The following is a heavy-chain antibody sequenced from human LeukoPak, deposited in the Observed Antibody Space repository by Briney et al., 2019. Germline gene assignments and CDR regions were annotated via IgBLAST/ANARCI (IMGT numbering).Heavy chain of an antibody. Sequence: SETLSLTCADYGGSFSGYYWSWIRQPPGKGLEWIGEINHSGSTNYNPSLKSRVTISVDTSKNQFSLKLSSVTAADTAVYYCARGGMVRGAIDYWGQGTLVTVSS. V-gene: IGHV4-34*01. J-gene: IGHJ4*02. CDR3: ARGGMVRGAIDY. CDR2: INHSGST. D-gene: IGHD3-10*01. CDR1: GGSFSGYY.